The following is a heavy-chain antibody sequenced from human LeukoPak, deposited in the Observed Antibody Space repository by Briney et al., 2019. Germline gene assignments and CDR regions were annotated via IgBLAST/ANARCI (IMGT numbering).Heavy chain of an antibody. J-gene: IGHJ4*02. CDR3: ARGQSAFMVRGVINSYFDY. CDR2: IYHSGST. Sequence: PSETLSLTCTVSGGSISSSSYYWGWIRQPPGKGLEWIGSIYHSGSTNYNPSLKSRVTISVDTSKNQFSLKLSSVTAADTAVYYCARGQSAFMVRGVINSYFDYWGQGTLVTVSS. CDR1: GGSISSSSYY. V-gene: IGHV4-39*07. D-gene: IGHD3-10*01.